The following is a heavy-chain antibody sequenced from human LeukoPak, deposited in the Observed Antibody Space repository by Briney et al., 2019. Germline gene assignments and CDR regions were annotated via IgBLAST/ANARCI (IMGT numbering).Heavy chain of an antibody. V-gene: IGHV4-59*01. CDR1: GGSISSYY. D-gene: IGHD2-15*01. CDR2: ICYSGST. CDR3: ARETYCSGGSCYSGWFDP. J-gene: IGHJ5*02. Sequence: SETLSLTCTVSGGSISSYYWSWIRQPPGKGLEWIGYICYSGSTNYNPSLKSRVTISVDTSKNQFSLKLSSVTAADTAVYYCARETYCSGGSCYSGWFDPWGQGTLVTVSS.